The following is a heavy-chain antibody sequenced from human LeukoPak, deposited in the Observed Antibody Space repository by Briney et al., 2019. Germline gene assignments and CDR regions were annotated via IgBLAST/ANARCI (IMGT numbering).Heavy chain of an antibody. V-gene: IGHV3-23*01. CDR1: GFPFSSYA. CDR3: ARDLHYYVATDV. D-gene: IGHD3-10*02. J-gene: IGHJ6*02. Sequence: GGSLTLSCEASGFPFSSYAMTWVRQAPGKGLEWVLSIGSDGKTHYSESVKGRFVISRDNFGGMVFLQLNSLRVEDTALYYCARDLHYYVATDVWGQGTTVTVSS. CDR2: IGSDGKT.